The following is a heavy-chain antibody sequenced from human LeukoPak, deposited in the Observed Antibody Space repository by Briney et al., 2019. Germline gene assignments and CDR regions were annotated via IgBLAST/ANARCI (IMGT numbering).Heavy chain of an antibody. Sequence: SETLSLTCTVSGGSISSSSYYWGWIRQPPGKGLEWIGSIYYSGSTYYNPSLKSRVTISVDTSKNQFSLKLSSVTAADTAVYYCARRHLHGDKFVLWFGELFFSAYYYMDVWGKGTTVTISS. V-gene: IGHV4-39*01. D-gene: IGHD3-10*01. CDR3: ARRHLHGDKFVLWFGELFFSAYYYMDV. CDR1: GGSISSSSYY. J-gene: IGHJ6*03. CDR2: IYYSGST.